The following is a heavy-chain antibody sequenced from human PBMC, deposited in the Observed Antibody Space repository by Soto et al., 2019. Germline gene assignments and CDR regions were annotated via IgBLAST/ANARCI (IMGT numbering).Heavy chain of an antibody. D-gene: IGHD2-21*02. V-gene: IGHV3-49*03. J-gene: IGHJ4*01. CDR1: GFTFEDYA. CDR2: IKSKGYGGTT. Sequence: GGSLRLSCTASGFTFEDYAMSWFRQAPGKGLEWIGFIKSKGYGGTTEHAASVKGRFTISRDDSKSIAYLQMNSLKTEDTAVYYCTRDSGCGGDCYENYFDYWGHGTLVTVSS. CDR3: TRDSGCGGDCYENYFDY.